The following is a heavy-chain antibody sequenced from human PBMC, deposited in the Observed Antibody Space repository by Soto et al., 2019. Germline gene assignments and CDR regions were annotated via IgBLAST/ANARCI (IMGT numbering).Heavy chain of an antibody. CDR3: AIHKDTSSRYLLPDF. D-gene: IGHD6-13*01. CDR1: GGSISSRSYY. Sequence: QLQLQESGPGLVKPSETLSLTCTVSGGSISSRSYYWGWIRQPPGKGLEWIGSIYYSGNAYYNPSLKSRVAVSVEASKNQFSLKGTSVTATDTAVYYCAIHKDTSSRYLLPDFWGQGTLVTVSS. J-gene: IGHJ4*02. CDR2: IYYSGNA. V-gene: IGHV4-39*01.